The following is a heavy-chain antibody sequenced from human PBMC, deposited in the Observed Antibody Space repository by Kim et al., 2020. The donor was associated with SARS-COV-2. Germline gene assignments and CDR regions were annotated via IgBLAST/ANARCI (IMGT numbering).Heavy chain of an antibody. J-gene: IGHJ6*02. Sequence: YYAESVKGRFTISRDNSKNTLYLQMNSLRAEDTAVYYCVVVPETYYGMDVWGQGTTVTVSS. CDR3: VVVPETYYGMDV. V-gene: IGHV3-30*02. D-gene: IGHD2-2*01.